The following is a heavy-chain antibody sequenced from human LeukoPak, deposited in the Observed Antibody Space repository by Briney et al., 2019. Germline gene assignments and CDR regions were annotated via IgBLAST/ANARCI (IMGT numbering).Heavy chain of an antibody. D-gene: IGHD3-22*01. V-gene: IGHV3-11*01. CDR1: GFIFSDYY. J-gene: IGHJ4*02. CDR2: ISNSGSAI. Sequence: GGSLRLSCAASGFIFSDYYMSWIRQPPGKGLEWISYISNSGSAIYYADSVKGRLTVSRDNAKNSLYLQLNSLRAEDTAVYYCARDRLPYYDNSGETSPDYWGQGTLVTVSS. CDR3: ARDRLPYYDNSGETSPDY.